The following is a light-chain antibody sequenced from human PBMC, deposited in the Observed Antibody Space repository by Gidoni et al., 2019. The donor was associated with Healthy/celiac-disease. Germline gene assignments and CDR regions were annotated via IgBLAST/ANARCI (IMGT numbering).Light chain of an antibody. V-gene: IGKV3-11*01. CDR3: QQRSNWPKYT. J-gene: IGKJ2*01. CDR2: DAS. Sequence: EIVLTPSPATLSVSPGERATLSCRASQSVSSYLAWYQQKPGQAPRLLIYDASNRATGIPARFSGSGSGTDFTLTISSLEPEDFAVYYCQQRSNWPKYTFXQXTKLEIK. CDR1: QSVSSY.